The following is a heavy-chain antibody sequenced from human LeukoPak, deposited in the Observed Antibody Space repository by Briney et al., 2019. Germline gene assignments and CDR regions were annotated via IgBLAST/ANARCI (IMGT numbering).Heavy chain of an antibody. D-gene: IGHD2-2*03. CDR1: GGSISSSSYY. CDR2: IYYSGST. V-gene: IGHV4-39*07. CDR3: ARVPLDIVVVPAAYNYYYYYMDV. Sequence: SETLSLTCTVSGGSISSSSYYWGWIRQPPGKGLEWIGSIYYSGSTNYNPSLKSRVTISVDTSKNQFSLKLSSVTAADTAVYYCARVPLDIVVVPAAYNYYYYYMDVWGKGTTVTVSS. J-gene: IGHJ6*03.